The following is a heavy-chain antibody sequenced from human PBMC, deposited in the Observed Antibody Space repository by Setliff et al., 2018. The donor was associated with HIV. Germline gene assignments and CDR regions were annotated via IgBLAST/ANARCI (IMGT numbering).Heavy chain of an antibody. J-gene: IGHJ5*02. CDR1: GFSFENFD. D-gene: IGHD4-17*01. CDR2: LWRDEVGE. CDR3: SRGARPTDEFVWFDP. V-gene: IGHV3-33*08. Sequence: PGGSLRLSCTVVGFSFENFDMHWVRQAPGKGLEWVSLLWRDEVGEYYADSVKGRFSISRDRSRNTVSLQMSSLRVEDTAVYYCSRGARPTDEFVWFDPWGQGTLVTVS.